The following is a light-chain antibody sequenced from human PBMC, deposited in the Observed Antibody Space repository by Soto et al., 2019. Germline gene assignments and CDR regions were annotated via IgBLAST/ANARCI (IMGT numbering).Light chain of an antibody. Sequence: QSVLTQPPSASGTPGQRVTISCSGSSSNIGSNTVNWYQQLPGTAPKLLIYSNNQRPSGVPDRFSGSQSGSSASLAISGLQSEDEAAYYCAAWDDSLNGVVFGGGTKLTVL. CDR2: SNN. V-gene: IGLV1-44*01. J-gene: IGLJ2*01. CDR3: AAWDDSLNGVV. CDR1: SSNIGSNT.